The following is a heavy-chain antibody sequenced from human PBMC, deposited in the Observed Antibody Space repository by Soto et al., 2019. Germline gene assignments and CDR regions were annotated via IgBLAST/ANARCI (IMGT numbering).Heavy chain of an antibody. D-gene: IGHD5-12*01. J-gene: IGHJ6*02. CDR1: GYSFTSYW. CDR3: ARDGYNNRTYYYYGMDV. CDR2: IDPSESYN. Sequence: GESLKIFCKGSGYSFTSYWISWVRPMPGKSLERKGRIDPSESYNNYNPSFQGHVTISADKSISTAYLQWSSLKASDTAMYYCARDGYNNRTYYYYGMDVWGQGTTVTVSS. V-gene: IGHV5-10-1*01.